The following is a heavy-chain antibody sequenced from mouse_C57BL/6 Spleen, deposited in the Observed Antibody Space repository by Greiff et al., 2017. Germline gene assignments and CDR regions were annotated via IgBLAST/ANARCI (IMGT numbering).Heavy chain of an antibody. CDR3: ARKDGSNNRAWFAY. V-gene: IGHV1-81*01. J-gene: IGHJ3*01. D-gene: IGHD1-1*01. CDR1: GYTFTSYG. CDR2: IYPGSGNT. Sequence: QVQLQQSGAELARPGASVKLSCKASGYTFTSYGISWVKQRTGQGLEWIGEIYPGSGNTYYTEKFQGKATLTADTSSSTAYLELRSLTSEDSAVYFCARKDGSNNRAWFAYWGKGTLVTVSA.